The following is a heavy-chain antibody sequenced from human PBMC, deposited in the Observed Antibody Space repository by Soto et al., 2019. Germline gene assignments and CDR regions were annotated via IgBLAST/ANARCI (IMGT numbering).Heavy chain of an antibody. V-gene: IGHV3-48*02. CDR3: ARDHDFAFDY. D-gene: IGHD2-21*02. J-gene: IGHJ4*02. CDR2: IPSGHGTI. Sequence: GGSLRLSCAASGFTFSRYSMNWVRQAPGKGLEWVSYIPSGHGTIYYADSVEGRFTISRDDAKNSLYLQMNSLRDEDTAVYYCARDHDFAFDYWGQGTLVTVSS. CDR1: GFTFSRYS.